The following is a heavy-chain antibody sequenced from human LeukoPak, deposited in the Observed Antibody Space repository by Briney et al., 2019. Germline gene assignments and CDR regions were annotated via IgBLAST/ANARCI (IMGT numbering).Heavy chain of an antibody. J-gene: IGHJ6*03. CDR2: ISAYNGNT. CDR1: GYTFTSYG. Sequence: GASVKVSCKASGYTFTSYGISWARQAPGQGLEWMGWISAYNGNTNYAQKLQGRVTMTTDTSTSTAYMELRSLRSDDTAVYYCARDRGRGVATITYYYYMDVWGKGTTVTVSS. V-gene: IGHV1-18*01. CDR3: ARDRGRGVATITYYYYMDV. D-gene: IGHD5-12*01.